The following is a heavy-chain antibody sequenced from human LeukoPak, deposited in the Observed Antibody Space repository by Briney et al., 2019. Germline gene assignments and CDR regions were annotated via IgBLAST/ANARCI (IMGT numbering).Heavy chain of an antibody. V-gene: IGHV3-7*01. D-gene: IGHD5-12*01. CDR3: ARDRSGPLWEWLRPIDY. J-gene: IGHJ4*02. CDR2: IKQDGSER. CDR1: GFTFSSYW. Sequence: PGGSLRLSCAASGFTFSSYWMSWVRQAPGKGLEWVANIKQDGSERYYVDSVKGRFTISRDNAKNSLYLQMNSLRAEDTAVYYCARDRSGPLWEWLRPIDYWGQGTLVTVSS.